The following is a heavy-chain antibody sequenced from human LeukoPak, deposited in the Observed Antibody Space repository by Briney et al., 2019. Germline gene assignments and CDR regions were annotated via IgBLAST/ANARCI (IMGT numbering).Heavy chain of an antibody. CDR2: MNPNSGNT. Sequence: GASVKVSCKASGYTFTSYDINWVRQAIGQGLEWMGWMNPNSGNTGYAQKFQGRVTMTRNTSISTAYMELSSLRSEDTAVYYCARGHYYDSSGSYAFDIWGQGTMVTVSS. CDR3: ARGHYYDSSGSYAFDI. CDR1: GYTFTSYD. D-gene: IGHD3-22*01. V-gene: IGHV1-8*01. J-gene: IGHJ3*02.